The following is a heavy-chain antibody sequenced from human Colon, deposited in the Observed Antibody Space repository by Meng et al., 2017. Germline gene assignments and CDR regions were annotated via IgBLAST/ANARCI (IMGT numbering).Heavy chain of an antibody. CDR2: INRSGST. D-gene: IGHD5-12*01. Sequence: QVQLQQGGAGLLEPSETLSLTCAVYGGSFSGYYWSWIRQPPGKGLEWIGEINRSGSTNYNPSLKSRVTISVDTSKNQFSLKLSSVTAADTAVYYCARGRYSGYLPWGQGTLVTVSS. V-gene: IGHV4-34*01. CDR3: ARGRYSGYLP. J-gene: IGHJ5*02. CDR1: GGSFSGYY.